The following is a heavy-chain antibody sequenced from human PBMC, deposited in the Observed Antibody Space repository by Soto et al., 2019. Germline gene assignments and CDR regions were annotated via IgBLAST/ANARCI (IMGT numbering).Heavy chain of an antibody. J-gene: IGHJ6*02. CDR2: ISAYNGNT. V-gene: IGHV1-18*01. D-gene: IGHD3-3*01. Sequence: GAPVKVSCKASGYTFTSYGISWVRQAPGQRLERMGWISAYNGNTNYAQKVQGRVTMTTDTSTSTAYMELRSLRSDDTAVYYCARDLDYDFWSGYRIGYYYYYGMDVWGQGTTVTVSS. CDR3: ARDLDYDFWSGYRIGYYYYYGMDV. CDR1: GYTFTSYG.